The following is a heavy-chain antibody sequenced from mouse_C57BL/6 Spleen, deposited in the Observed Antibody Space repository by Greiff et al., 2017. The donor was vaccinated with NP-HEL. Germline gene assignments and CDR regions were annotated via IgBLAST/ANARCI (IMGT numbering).Heavy chain of an antibody. J-gene: IGHJ2*01. CDR3: ASPFITTVVAPGY. CDR2: INPNNGGT. V-gene: IGHV1-22*01. Sequence: VQLQQSGPELVKPGASVKMSCKASGYTFTDYNMHWVKQSHGKSLEWIGYINPNNGGTSYNQKFKGKATLTVNKSSSTAYMELRSLTSEDSAVYDCASPFITTVVAPGYWGQGTTLTVSS. D-gene: IGHD1-1*01. CDR1: GYTFTDYN.